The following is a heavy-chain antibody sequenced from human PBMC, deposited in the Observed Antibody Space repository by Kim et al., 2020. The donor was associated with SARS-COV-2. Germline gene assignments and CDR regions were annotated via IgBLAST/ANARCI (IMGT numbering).Heavy chain of an antibody. Sequence: GGSLRLSCAASGFTFSSYEMNWVRQAPGKGLEWVSYISSSGRTIYYVDSVKGRFTISRDNAKNSLYLQMNSLRADDTAVYYCARGLRFLEWINSYSVDFWGQGTLVTVSS. V-gene: IGHV3-48*03. J-gene: IGHJ4*02. D-gene: IGHD3-3*01. CDR2: ISSSGRTI. CDR1: GFTFSSYE. CDR3: ARGLRFLEWINSYSVDF.